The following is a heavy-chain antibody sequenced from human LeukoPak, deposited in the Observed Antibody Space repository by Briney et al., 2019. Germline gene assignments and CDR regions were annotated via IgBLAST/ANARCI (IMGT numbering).Heavy chain of an antibody. V-gene: IGHV4-59*01. CDR1: GASISSYY. CDR3: ARGYSSSGHNWFDS. D-gene: IGHD6-13*01. Sequence: SETLSLTCTVSGASISSYYWSWIRQPPGKGLEWIGHTFYIGSTKYNPSLKSRLTIAVDTSRNQFSLKLSSVSAADTAVYYCARGYSSSGHNWFDSWGQGTLVTVSS. J-gene: IGHJ5*01. CDR2: TFYIGST.